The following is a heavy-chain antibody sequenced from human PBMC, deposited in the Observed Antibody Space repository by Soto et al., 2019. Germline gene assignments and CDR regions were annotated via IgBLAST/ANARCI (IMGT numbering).Heavy chain of an antibody. CDR3: AMDGDYSYSYYGMDV. CDR2: IIPIFGTA. D-gene: IGHD4-17*01. V-gene: IGHV1-69*13. J-gene: IGHJ6*02. Sequence: GASVKVSCKASGGTFGSYAISWVRQAPGQGLEWMGGIIPIFGTANYAQKFQGRVTITADESTSTAYMELSSLRSEDTAVYYCAMDGDYSYSYYGMDVRGQGTTVTVSS. CDR1: GGTFGSYA.